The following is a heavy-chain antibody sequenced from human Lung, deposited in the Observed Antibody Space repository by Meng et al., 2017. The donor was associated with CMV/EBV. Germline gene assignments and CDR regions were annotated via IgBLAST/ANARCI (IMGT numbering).Heavy chain of an antibody. Sequence: ASXXVSXKASGFFFTGYYMHWVRQATGQGLEWMGWINPNSGGTKYAQKFQGRVTMTRDMSIRTAYMELRSLGSDDTAIYHCAREAGGSGYDFVDYWGQGTLVTVSS. CDR3: AREAGGSGYDFVDY. J-gene: IGHJ4*02. V-gene: IGHV1-2*02. CDR2: INPNSGGT. CDR1: GFFFTGYY. D-gene: IGHD5-12*01.